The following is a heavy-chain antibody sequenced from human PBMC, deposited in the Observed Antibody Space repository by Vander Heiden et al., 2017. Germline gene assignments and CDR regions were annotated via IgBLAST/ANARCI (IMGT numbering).Heavy chain of an antibody. J-gene: IGHJ4*02. V-gene: IGHV1-58*01. Sequence: QLQLVQSGPEVQQPGTSVKVSCKASGFTFTSSAVQSVRQARGQRLGWIGWIVVGSGNTNYAQKGQERVTITRDMSTSTAYMELSSLRSEDTAVYYCAADLCYDYVWGSYALWGQGTLVTVSS. CDR2: IVVGSGNT. CDR1: GFTFTSSA. D-gene: IGHD3-16*01. CDR3: AADLCYDYVWGSYAL.